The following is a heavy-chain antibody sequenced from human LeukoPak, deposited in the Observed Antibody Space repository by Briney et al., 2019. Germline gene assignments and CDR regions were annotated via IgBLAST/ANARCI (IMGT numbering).Heavy chain of an antibody. J-gene: IGHJ4*02. Sequence: GGSLRLSCAASGFSFSSYWMTWVRQAPGKGLEWVANINQDVSELYYVDSVKGRFTISRDNAKNSLYLQMNSLRAEDTAVYYCARDNTPAVDYWGQGTLVTVSS. D-gene: IGHD2-2*01. CDR2: INQDVSEL. V-gene: IGHV3-7*01. CDR1: GFSFSSYW. CDR3: ARDNTPAVDY.